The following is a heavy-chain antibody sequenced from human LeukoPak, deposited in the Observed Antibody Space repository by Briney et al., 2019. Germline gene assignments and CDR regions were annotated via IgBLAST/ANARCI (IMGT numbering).Heavy chain of an antibody. CDR2: IYYSGST. Sequence: SETLSLTCTVSGGSISSYYWSWIRQPPGKGLEWIGYIYYSGSTNYNPSLKSRVTISVGTSKNQFSLKLSSVTAADTAVYYCASAVAAFYYFDYWGQGTLVTVSS. D-gene: IGHD6-19*01. V-gene: IGHV4-59*01. CDR3: ASAVAAFYYFDY. CDR1: GGSISSYY. J-gene: IGHJ4*02.